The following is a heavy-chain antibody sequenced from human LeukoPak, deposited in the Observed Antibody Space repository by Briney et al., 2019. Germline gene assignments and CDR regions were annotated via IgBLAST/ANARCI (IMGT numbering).Heavy chain of an antibody. J-gene: IGHJ4*02. D-gene: IGHD6-19*01. CDR1: GYTFTGYY. CDR3: AGGMSPGPGGSGSPYFDY. CDR2: INPNSGGT. V-gene: IGHV1-2*04. Sequence: ASVKVSFKASGYTFTGYYMHWVRQAPGQGLEWMGWINPNSGGTNYAQKFQGWVTMTRDTSISTAYMELSRLRSDDTTVYYCAGGMSPGPGGSGSPYFDYWGQGTLVTVSS.